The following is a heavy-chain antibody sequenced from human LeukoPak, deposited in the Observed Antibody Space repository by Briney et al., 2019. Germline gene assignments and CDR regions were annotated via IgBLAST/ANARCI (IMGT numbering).Heavy chain of an antibody. D-gene: IGHD2-15*01. Sequence: GGSLRLSCAASGFTLSSYAMSCVRQAPGKGLEWVSAISDSGNTYHADSVKGRFTISRDSSKNTLFLQMNRLRPEDAAVYYCAKAPVTTCRGAHGWAFDNWGGGNLVTVSS. CDR1: GFTLSSYA. CDR3: AKAPVTTCRGAHGWAFDN. J-gene: IGHJ4*01. CDR2: ISDSGNT. V-gene: IGHV3-23*01.